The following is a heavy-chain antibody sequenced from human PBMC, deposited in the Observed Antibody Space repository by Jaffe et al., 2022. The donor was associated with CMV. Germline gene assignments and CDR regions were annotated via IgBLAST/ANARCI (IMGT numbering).Heavy chain of an antibody. Sequence: QVQLVQSGAEVKKPGSSVKVSCKASGGTFSSYAISWVRQAPGQGLEWMGGIIPIFGTANYAQKFQGRVTITADESTSTAYMELSSLRSEDTAVYYCVKTFNYGAINYYYYGMDVWGQGTTVTVSS. CDR1: GGTFSSYA. J-gene: IGHJ6*02. V-gene: IGHV1-69*01. CDR2: IIPIFGTA. CDR3: VKTFNYGAINYYYYGMDV. D-gene: IGHD4-17*01.